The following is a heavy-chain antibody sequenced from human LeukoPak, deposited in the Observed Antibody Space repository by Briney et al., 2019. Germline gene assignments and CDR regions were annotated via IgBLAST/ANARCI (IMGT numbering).Heavy chain of an antibody. Sequence: GGSLRLSCAASGFTFSSYAMHWVRQAPGKGLEWVAVISYDGSNKYYADSVKGRFTISRDNSKNTLYLQMNSLRAEDTAVYYCAKDPYYYDSSDYSGFDYWGQGTLVTVSS. D-gene: IGHD3-22*01. CDR2: ISYDGSNK. CDR3: AKDPYYYDSSDYSGFDY. CDR1: GFTFSSYA. J-gene: IGHJ4*02. V-gene: IGHV3-30-3*01.